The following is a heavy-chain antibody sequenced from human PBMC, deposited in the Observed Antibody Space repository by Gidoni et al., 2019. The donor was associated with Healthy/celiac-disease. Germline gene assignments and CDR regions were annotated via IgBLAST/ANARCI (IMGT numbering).Heavy chain of an antibody. CDR2: IKQDGSEK. J-gene: IGHJ3*02. CDR1: VFTFSSYW. V-gene: IGHV3-7*01. CDR3: ARDGSLGAYGSGSPDDAFDI. Sequence: EVQLVESGRGLVQPGGSLRLSCAASVFTFSSYWMSWVRQASGKGLEWVANIKQDGSEKYYVDSVKGRLTISRDNAKNSLYLQMNSLRAEDTAVYYCARDGSLGAYGSGSPDDAFDIWGQGTMVTVSS. D-gene: IGHD3-10*01.